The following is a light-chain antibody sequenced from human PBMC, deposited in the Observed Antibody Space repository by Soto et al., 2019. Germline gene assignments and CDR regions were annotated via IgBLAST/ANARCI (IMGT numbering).Light chain of an antibody. J-gene: IGLJ1*01. CDR3: SSYTTSSTLEV. V-gene: IGLV2-14*01. Sequence: QSALTQPASVSGSPGQSITISCTGTSSDVGGYKFVSWYQQHPGEAPKLIIFEVSNRPSGVSNRFSGSKSGNMASLTISGLQAGDEADYYCSSYTTSSTLEVFGTGTKLTVL. CDR2: EVS. CDR1: SSDVGGYKF.